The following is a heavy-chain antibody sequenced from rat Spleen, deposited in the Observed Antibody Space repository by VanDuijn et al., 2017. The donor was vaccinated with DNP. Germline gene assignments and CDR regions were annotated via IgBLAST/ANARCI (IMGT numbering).Heavy chain of an antibody. Sequence: EVQLVESGGDLVQPGRSLKLSCVASGFTFNNYWMTWIRQVPGKGLEWVASITSSGGSTYYPDSVKGRFTISRDNAKNTLYLQMDSLRSEDKATYYCASGYYFDYWGQGVMVTVSS. CDR2: ITSSGGST. CDR3: ASGYYFDY. V-gene: IGHV5-31*01. J-gene: IGHJ2*01. CDR1: GFTFNNYW. D-gene: IGHD1-7*01.